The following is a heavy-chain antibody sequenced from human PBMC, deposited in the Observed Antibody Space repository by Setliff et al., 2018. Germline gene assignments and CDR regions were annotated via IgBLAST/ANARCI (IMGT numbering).Heavy chain of an antibody. V-gene: IGHV4-39*07. D-gene: IGHD3-22*01. J-gene: IGHJ4*02. CDR1: NGSISSGNYF. CDR3: ARYRNYFDSSGQTQYYFDY. CDR2: IFYTGST. Sequence: SETLSLTCTVSNGSISSGNYFWGWIRQPPGKGLEWMGSIFYTGSTYYNHSLKSRVTISVDTSKNQFSLNLNSVTAADTAVYYCARYRNYFDSSGQTQYYFDYWGQGTLVTVSS.